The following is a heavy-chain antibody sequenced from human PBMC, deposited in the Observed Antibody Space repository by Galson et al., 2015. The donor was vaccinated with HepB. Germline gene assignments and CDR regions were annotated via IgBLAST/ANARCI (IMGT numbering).Heavy chain of an antibody. D-gene: IGHD6-19*01. Sequence: SLRLSCAASGFTFSSYGMHWVRQAPGKGLEWVAVIWYDGSNKYYADSVKGRFTISRDNSKNTLYLQMNSLRAEDTAVYYCAREGGVVEYSSGWSFYFDYWGQGTLVTVSS. CDR2: IWYDGSNK. J-gene: IGHJ4*02. CDR1: GFTFSSYG. CDR3: AREGGVVEYSSGWSFYFDY. V-gene: IGHV3-33*08.